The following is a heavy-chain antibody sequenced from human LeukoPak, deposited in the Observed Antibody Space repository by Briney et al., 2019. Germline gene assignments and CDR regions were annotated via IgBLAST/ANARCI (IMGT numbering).Heavy chain of an antibody. CDR2: ISGYNGNT. CDR1: GYTFTNYG. Sequence: ASVKVSCKASGYTFTNYGVSWVRQAPGQGLEWMGWISGYNGNTNYAQKLQDRVSMTTDTSTSTAYMGLRSLRSDDTAVYYCAIYSYNSIWGVGTGAEYFQHWGQGTLVTVSS. J-gene: IGHJ1*01. V-gene: IGHV1-18*01. CDR3: AIYSYNSIWGVGTGAEYFQH. D-gene: IGHD3-10*01.